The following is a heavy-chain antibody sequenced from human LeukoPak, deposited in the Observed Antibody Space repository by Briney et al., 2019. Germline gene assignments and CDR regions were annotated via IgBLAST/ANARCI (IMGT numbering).Heavy chain of an antibody. V-gene: IGHV4-30-2*01. CDR2: IYHSGST. Sequence: KPSETLSLTCAVSGGSISSGGYSWSWIRQPPGKGLEWIGYIYHSGSTYYNPSLKSRVTISVDRSKNQFSLKLSSVTAADTAVYYCARNPSYYYDSNGTRDAFDIWGQGTMVTVSS. CDR3: ARNPSYYYDSNGTRDAFDI. D-gene: IGHD3-22*01. J-gene: IGHJ3*02. CDR1: GGSISSGGYS.